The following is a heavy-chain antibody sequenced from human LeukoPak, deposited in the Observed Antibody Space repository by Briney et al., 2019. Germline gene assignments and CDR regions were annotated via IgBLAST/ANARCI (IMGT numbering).Heavy chain of an antibody. V-gene: IGHV4-39*01. D-gene: IGHD2-2*03. Sequence: SETLSLTCTVSGGSISSSSYYWGWIRQPPGKGLEWIGSIYYSGSTYYNPSLKSRVTISVDTSKSQFSLKLSSVTAADTAVYYCARQLMDIVVVPAAEFDYWGQGTLVTVSS. CDR3: ARQLMDIVVVPAAEFDY. CDR2: IYYSGST. J-gene: IGHJ4*02. CDR1: GGSISSSSYY.